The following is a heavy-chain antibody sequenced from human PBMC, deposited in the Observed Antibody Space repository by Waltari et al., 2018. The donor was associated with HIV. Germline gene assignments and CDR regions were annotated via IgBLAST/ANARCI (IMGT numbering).Heavy chain of an antibody. V-gene: IGHV1-3*01. CDR1: GYPFTSYA. CDR2: INAGNGNT. CDR3: ARDIPRMGIDY. J-gene: IGHJ4*02. D-gene: IGHD2-15*01. Sequence: QVQLVQSGAEVKKPGASVKVSCKASGYPFTSYAMPWGRQAPGQRLEWMGWINAGNGNTKYSQKFQGRVTITRDTSASTAYMELSSLRSEDTAVYYCARDIPRMGIDYWGQGTLVTVSS.